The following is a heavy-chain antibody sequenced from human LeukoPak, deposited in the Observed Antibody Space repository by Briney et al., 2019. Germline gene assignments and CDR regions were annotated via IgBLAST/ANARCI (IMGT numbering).Heavy chain of an antibody. CDR2: IYHSGST. J-gene: IGHJ6*02. V-gene: IGHV4-38-2*02. CDR1: GYSISSGYY. D-gene: IGHD3-10*01. CDR3: ARAYKHPRPLYYYYYGMDV. Sequence: SETLSLTCTVSGYSISSGYYWGWIRQPPGKGLEWIGSIYHSGSTYYNPSLRSRVTISVVTSKNQFSLKLSSVTAADTAVYYCARAYKHPRPLYYYYYGMDVWGQGTTVTVSS.